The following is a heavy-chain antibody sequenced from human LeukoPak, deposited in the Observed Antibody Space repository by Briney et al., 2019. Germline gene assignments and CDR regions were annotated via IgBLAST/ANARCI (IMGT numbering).Heavy chain of an antibody. D-gene: IGHD3-22*01. CDR1: GFTFTNYA. Sequence: GGSLRLSCAASGFTFTNYAMSWVRQAPGMGLEWVSGISGSGGSTYYADSVKGRFTISRDTSKNTLYLQMNSLRAEDTAVYYCARAMMVVTNLWGVFDYWGQGNLVTVSS. CDR2: ISGSGGST. V-gene: IGHV3-23*01. CDR3: ARAMMVVTNLWGVFDY. J-gene: IGHJ4*02.